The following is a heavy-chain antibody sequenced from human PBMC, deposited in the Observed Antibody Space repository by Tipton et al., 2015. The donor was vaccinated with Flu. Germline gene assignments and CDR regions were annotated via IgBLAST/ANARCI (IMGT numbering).Heavy chain of an antibody. J-gene: IGHJ4*02. V-gene: IGHV3-23*01. Sequence: SLRLSCATSGITLSTFAMSWVRQAPGKGLGCVSIISGRGDRTYIADSVKGRFTISRDNSKNTLYLQMNSLRAEDTAVYYCARGYDILTDGGGYFDYWGQGTLVTVSS. D-gene: IGHD3-9*01. CDR3: ARGYDILTDGGGYFDY. CDR2: ISGRGDRT. CDR1: GITLSTFA.